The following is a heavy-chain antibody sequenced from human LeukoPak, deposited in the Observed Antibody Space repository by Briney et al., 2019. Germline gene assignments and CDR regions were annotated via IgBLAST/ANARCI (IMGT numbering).Heavy chain of an antibody. D-gene: IGHD6-19*01. V-gene: IGHV3-66*01. Sequence: GGSLRLSCAASGFTFSKYAMSWVRQAPGKGLEWVSVIYSGGSTYYADSVKGRFTISRDNSKNTLYLQMNSLRAEDTAVYYCAKAPPPVAGNYWGQGTLVTVSS. J-gene: IGHJ4*02. CDR1: GFTFSKYA. CDR2: IYSGGST. CDR3: AKAPPPVAGNY.